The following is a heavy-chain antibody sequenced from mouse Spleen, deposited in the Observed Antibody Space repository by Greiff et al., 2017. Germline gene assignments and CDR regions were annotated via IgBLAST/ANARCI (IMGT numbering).Heavy chain of an antibody. Sequence: EVKLMESGPGLVKPSQSLSLTCTVTGYSITSDYAWNWIRQFPGNKLEWMGYISYSGSTSYNPSLKSRISITRDTSKNQFFLQLNSVTTEDTATYYCARRENPRDWYFDVWGAGTTVTVSS. CDR1: GYSITSDYA. CDR3: ARRENPRDWYFDV. J-gene: IGHJ1*01. V-gene: IGHV3-2*02. D-gene: IGHD3-1*01. CDR2: ISYSGST.